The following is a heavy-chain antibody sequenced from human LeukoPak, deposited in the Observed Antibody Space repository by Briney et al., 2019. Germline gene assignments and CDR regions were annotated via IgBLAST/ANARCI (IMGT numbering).Heavy chain of an antibody. CDR2: INHSEST. CDR3: ARALSRTMVRVSYYFDY. D-gene: IGHD3-10*01. J-gene: IGHJ4*02. V-gene: IGHV4-34*01. CDR1: GGSFSGYY. Sequence: KPSETLSLTCAVYGGSFSGYYWSWIRQPPGKGLEWIGEINHSESTNYNPSLKSRVTISVDTSKNQFSLKLSSVTAADTAVYYCARALSRTMVRVSYYFDYWGQGTMVTVSS.